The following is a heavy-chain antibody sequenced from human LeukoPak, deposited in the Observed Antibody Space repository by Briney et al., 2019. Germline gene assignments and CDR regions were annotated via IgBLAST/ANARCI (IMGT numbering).Heavy chain of an antibody. D-gene: IGHD1-14*01. J-gene: IGHJ4*02. CDR3: ARARPPNRDFDY. CDR2: IASDGSST. V-gene: IGHV3-74*01. CDR1: GFTFNSYW. Sequence: HPGGSLRLSCAASGFTFNSYWMHWVRQAPGKGLVWVSRIASDGSSTTYADSVKGRFTIARDNSKNTLYMQMNSLRAEDTAVYYCARARPPNRDFDYWGQGTLVTVSS.